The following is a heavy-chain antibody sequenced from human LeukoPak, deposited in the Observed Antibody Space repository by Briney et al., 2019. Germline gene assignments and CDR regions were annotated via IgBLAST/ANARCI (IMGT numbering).Heavy chain of an antibody. V-gene: IGHV3-53*04. D-gene: IGHD5-12*01. CDR1: GFTVSSNY. CDR3: ARGFGSGYDLAFDY. J-gene: IGHJ4*02. Sequence: GGSLRLSCAASGFTVSSNYMSWVRQAPGKGLEWVSVIYSGGSTYCADSVKGRFTISRHNSKNTLYLQMNSLRAEDTAVYYCARGFGSGYDLAFDYWGQGTLVTVSS. CDR2: IYSGGST.